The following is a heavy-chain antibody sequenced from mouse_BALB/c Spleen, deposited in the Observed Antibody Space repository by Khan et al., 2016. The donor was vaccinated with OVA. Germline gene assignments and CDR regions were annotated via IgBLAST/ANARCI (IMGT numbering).Heavy chain of an antibody. CDR3: ARGDRYFDY. V-gene: IGHV9-3-1*01. Sequence: QIQLVQSGPELKKPGETVKISCKASGYSFTNYVMNWVKQAPGKGLKWMGWINTNIGESIYPDDLKGRIVFSLESSASNDDLQIKHLTNEDTATYFWARGDRYFDYWGQGPTLTVSS. CDR1: GYSFTNYV. D-gene: IGHD2-13*01. J-gene: IGHJ2*01. CDR2: INTNIGES.